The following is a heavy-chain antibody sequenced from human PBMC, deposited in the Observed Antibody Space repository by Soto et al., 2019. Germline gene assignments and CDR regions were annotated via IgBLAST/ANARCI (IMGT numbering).Heavy chain of an antibody. CDR3: AKGGAQLLHYNWFDP. CDR1: GFTFSSYA. CDR2: ISGSGGST. Sequence: TGGSLRLSCAASGFTFSSYAMSWVRQAPGKGLEWVSAISGSGGSTYYADSVKGRFTISRDNSKNTLYLQMNSLRAEDTAVYYCAKGGAQLLHYNWFDPWGQGTLVTVSS. V-gene: IGHV3-23*01. J-gene: IGHJ5*02. D-gene: IGHD2-2*01.